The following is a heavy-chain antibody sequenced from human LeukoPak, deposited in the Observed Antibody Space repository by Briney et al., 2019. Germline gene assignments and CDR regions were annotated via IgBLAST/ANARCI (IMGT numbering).Heavy chain of an antibody. CDR1: GDTFSSYA. D-gene: IGHD3-10*01. J-gene: IGHJ5*02. V-gene: IGHV1-69*06. CDR2: IIPIFGTA. Sequence: GASVKVSCKASGDTFSSYAISWVRQAPGQGLEWMGGIIPIFGTANYAQKFQGRVTVTAEKSTSTAYMELSSLRSEDTAVYYCARADPFYGSGSYAGSWFDPWGQGTLVTVSS. CDR3: ARADPFYGSGSYAGSWFDP.